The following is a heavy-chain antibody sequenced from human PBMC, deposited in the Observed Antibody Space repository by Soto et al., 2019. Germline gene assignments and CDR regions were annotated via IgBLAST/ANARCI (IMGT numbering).Heavy chain of an antibody. V-gene: IGHV1-69*13. J-gene: IGHJ4*02. CDR3: ARGPVVGATSRFDY. Sequence: AASVKVSCKASGGTFSSYAISWVRQAPGQGLEWMGGIIPIFGTANYAQKFQGRVTITADEPTSTAYMELSSLRSEDTAVYYCARGPVVGATSRFDYWGQGTLVTVSS. CDR2: IIPIFGTA. CDR1: GGTFSSYA. D-gene: IGHD1-26*01.